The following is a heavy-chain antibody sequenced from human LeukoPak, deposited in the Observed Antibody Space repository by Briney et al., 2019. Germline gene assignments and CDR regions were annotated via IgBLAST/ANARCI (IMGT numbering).Heavy chain of an antibody. CDR3: ARDYYDSSGYYGFDY. Sequence: GASVKVSCNAAGCSFSSYAISWVRQAPGPGLELMGRIIPILGIANYAQKFQGRVTITADKSTSTAYMELSSLRSADTAVYYCARDYYDSSGYYGFDYWGQGTLVTVSS. J-gene: IGHJ4*02. D-gene: IGHD3-22*01. CDR1: GCSFSSYA. CDR2: IIPILGIA. V-gene: IGHV1-69*04.